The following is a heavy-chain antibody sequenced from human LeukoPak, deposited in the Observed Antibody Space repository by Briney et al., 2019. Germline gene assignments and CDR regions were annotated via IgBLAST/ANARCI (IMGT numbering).Heavy chain of an antibody. CDR1: GFSLSTSGVG. CDR3: AHSEQWLVPYYFDY. V-gene: IGHV2-5*02. Sequence: KESGPTLVKPTRTLTLTCTFSGFSLSTSGVGVGWIRHPPGKALERLALIYWDDDKRYSPSLKSRLTITKDTSKNQVVLTMTNMDPVDTATYYCAHSEQWLVPYYFDYWGQGTLVTVSS. CDR2: IYWDDDK. D-gene: IGHD6-19*01. J-gene: IGHJ4*02.